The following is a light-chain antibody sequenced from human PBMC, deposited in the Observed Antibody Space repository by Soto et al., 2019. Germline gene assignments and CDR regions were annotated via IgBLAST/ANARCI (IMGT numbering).Light chain of an antibody. CDR2: GNS. Sequence: QSVLTQPRSVSGSPGQSVTISCTGTSSDVGGYNYVSWYQQHPGKAPRLLIFGNSNRPSGVPDRFSGSKSGPSAFLAITGLQAEDEADYYCQSYDNSLSGSGVFGTGTKVTVL. CDR3: QSYDNSLSGSGV. CDR1: SSDVGGYNY. J-gene: IGLJ1*01. V-gene: IGLV2-11*01.